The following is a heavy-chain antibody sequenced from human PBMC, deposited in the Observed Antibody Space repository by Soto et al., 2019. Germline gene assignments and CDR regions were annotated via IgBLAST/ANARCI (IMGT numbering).Heavy chain of an antibody. J-gene: IGHJ6*02. V-gene: IGHV3-30-3*01. Sequence: QVQLVESGGGVVQPGRSLRLSCAASGFTFSSYAMHWVRQAPGKGLEWVAVISYDGSNKYYADSVKGRFTISRDNSKNTLYLHMNGLRAEDKAVYYCASVVVTASNNSYYYYYGMDVWGQGTPVTVSS. CDR2: ISYDGSNK. D-gene: IGHD2-21*02. CDR3: ASVVVTASNNSYYYYYGMDV. CDR1: GFTFSSYA.